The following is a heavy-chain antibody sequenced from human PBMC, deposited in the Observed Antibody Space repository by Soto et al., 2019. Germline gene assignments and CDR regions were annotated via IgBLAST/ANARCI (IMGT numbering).Heavy chain of an antibody. V-gene: IGHV4-59*01. CDR2: IYDSGGYP. Sequence: QVQLQESGPGLVKPSETLSLTCTVSGGSISGSFWSWIRQPPGKGLEWLGYIYDSGGYPNYNPSLKSRLTISLDASKNHFSLNLISVTAADTAVYYCATAQQWLERWGQGTLVTVSA. D-gene: IGHD6-19*01. CDR1: GGSISGSF. J-gene: IGHJ4*02. CDR3: ATAQQWLER.